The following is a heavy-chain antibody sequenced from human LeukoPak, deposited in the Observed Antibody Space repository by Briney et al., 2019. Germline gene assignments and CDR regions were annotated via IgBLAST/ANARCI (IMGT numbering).Heavy chain of an antibody. D-gene: IGHD6-13*01. CDR1: GGSISSYY. CDR2: IYYSGST. Sequence: SETLSLTCTVSGGSISSYYWSWIRQPPGKGLEWIGYIYYSGSTNYNPSLKSRVTISVDTSKNQFSLELSSVTAADTAVYYCARLNIAAAGTLAHLKRVDYYYYGMDVWGQGTTVTVSS. J-gene: IGHJ6*02. CDR3: ARLNIAAAGTLAHLKRVDYYYYGMDV. V-gene: IGHV4-59*08.